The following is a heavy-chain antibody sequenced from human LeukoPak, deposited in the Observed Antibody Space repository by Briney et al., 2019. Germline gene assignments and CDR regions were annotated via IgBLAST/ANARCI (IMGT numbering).Heavy chain of an antibody. CDR1: GYTFSSYE. CDR2: MNPKTGKT. Sequence: ASVKVSFKTSGYTFSSYEINWVRQAAGRGLEWVGWMNPKTGKTAYARNLQGRVTITRDTSISTAYMDLSALRSEDTAVYYCARIRPVTTGLKGYYLDYWGQGTLVTVSS. D-gene: IGHD1-1*01. CDR3: ARIRPVTTGLKGYYLDY. V-gene: IGHV1-8*01. J-gene: IGHJ4*02.